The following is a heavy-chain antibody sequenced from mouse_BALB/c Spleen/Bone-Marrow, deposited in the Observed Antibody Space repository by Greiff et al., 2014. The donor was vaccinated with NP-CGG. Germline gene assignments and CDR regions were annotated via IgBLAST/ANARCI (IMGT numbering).Heavy chain of an antibody. CDR3: ASCRYGWYFDV. D-gene: IGHD2-14*01. V-gene: IGHV14-3*02. J-gene: IGHJ1*01. CDR1: GFNIKDTY. CDR2: IDPAIFT. Sequence: VHVKQSGAELVKPGASVKWSCTASGFNIKDTYLHWVKQRPEQGLDWIGRIDPAIFTKYDPKFQGKATITADTSSNTAYLHLSSLTSEDTAVYYCASCRYGWYFDVWGAGTTVTVSS.